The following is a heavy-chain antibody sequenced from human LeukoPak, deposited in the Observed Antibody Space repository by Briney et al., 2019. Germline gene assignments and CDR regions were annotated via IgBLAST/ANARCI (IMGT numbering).Heavy chain of an antibody. CDR1: GGSFSDYY. CDR3: ARVDTPMSAFDP. V-gene: IGHV4-34*01. D-gene: IGHD5-18*01. J-gene: IGHJ5*02. CDR2: INHSGTT. Sequence: PSETLSLTCAVYGGSFSDYYWSWIRQPPGKGLEWIGQINHSGTTNYNPSLKSRVTISVDTSRNQFSLKLSSVTAADTAVYYCARVDTPMSAFDPWGQGTLVTVSS.